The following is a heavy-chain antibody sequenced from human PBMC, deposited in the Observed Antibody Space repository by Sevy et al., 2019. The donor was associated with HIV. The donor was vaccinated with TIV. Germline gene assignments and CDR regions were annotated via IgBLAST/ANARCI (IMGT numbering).Heavy chain of an antibody. CDR1: GFPFSSYA. CDR3: AKDVVAVVGDAFDV. V-gene: IGHV3-23*01. Sequence: GGSLRLSCAASGFPFSSYAMNWVRQGPGKGLEWVPATGGGGGATYYADSVKGRFTISRDNSKNTLYLQMDSLRAEDTAVYYCAKDVVAVVGDAFDVWGQGTMVTVSS. CDR2: TGGGGGAT. J-gene: IGHJ3*01. D-gene: IGHD2-15*01.